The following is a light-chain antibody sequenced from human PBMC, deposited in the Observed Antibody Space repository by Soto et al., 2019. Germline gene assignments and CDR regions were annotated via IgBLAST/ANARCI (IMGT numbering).Light chain of an antibody. CDR2: AAS. V-gene: IGKV3-20*01. Sequence: ENRLTESPGTLSLYPGERATLSCRASQSIGTNYVAWFQQKPGRAPTLLIYAASRRATGIPDRFSGSGSGTEFTLTISRLEPEDFAVYFCQQYSSTPRTFGQGPKV. CDR3: QQYSSTPRT. CDR1: QSIGTNY. J-gene: IGKJ1*01.